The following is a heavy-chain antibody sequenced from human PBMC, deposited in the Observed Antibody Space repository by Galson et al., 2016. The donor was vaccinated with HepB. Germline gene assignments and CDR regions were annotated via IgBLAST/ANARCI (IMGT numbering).Heavy chain of an antibody. V-gene: IGHV3-23*01. CDR3: AKEGWFGELLYGHFDF. J-gene: IGHJ4*02. D-gene: IGHD3-10*01. CDR1: GFTFSSFA. CDR2: ISGGGDRI. Sequence: SLSLSCAASGFTFSSFAMSWVRRVPGKGLEWVSAISGGGDRIRYAESVKGRFIISRDNSKNTLDVEMKSLRVEDTAVYYCAKEGWFGELLYGHFDFWGQGTLVTVSS.